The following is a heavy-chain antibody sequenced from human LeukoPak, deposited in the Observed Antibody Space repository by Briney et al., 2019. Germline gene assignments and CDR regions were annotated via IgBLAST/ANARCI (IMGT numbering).Heavy chain of an antibody. V-gene: IGHV1-2*02. CDR3: AREFHILGESHDF. D-gene: IGHD3-10*01. CDR2: INPNSGGT. J-gene: IGHJ4*02. CDR1: GYTFTGYY. Sequence: ASVKVSCKASGYTFTGYYMHWVRQAPGQGLEWMRWINPNSGGTNYAQKFQGRVTMTRDTSISTAYMELSRLRSDDTALYYCAREFHILGESHDFGGKGTLVTVS.